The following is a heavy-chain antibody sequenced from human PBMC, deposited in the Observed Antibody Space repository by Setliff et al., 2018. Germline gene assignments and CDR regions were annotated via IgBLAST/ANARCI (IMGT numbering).Heavy chain of an antibody. CDR3: ARLNFWSGFWYFTL. Sequence: SETLSLTCGVSGYSISSGHFWGWIRQPPGKGLEWIAEINHSGSTNYNPSLKSRVTISVDTSRNQFSLKLSSVTAADTAVYYCARLNFWSGFWYFTLWGQGTPVTVSS. J-gene: IGHJ4*02. D-gene: IGHD3-3*01. CDR2: INHSGST. V-gene: IGHV4-38-2*01. CDR1: GYSISSGHF.